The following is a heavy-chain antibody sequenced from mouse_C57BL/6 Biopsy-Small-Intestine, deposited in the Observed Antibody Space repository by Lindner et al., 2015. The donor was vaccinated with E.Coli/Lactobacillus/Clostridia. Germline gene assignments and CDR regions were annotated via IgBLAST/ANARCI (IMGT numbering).Heavy chain of an antibody. Sequence: VQLQESGPELVKPGASVKLSCKASGYTFTSYGINWVKQRTGQGLEWIGEIYPRSGNSYYNEKLKGKATLTADKSSSTAYMELRSLTSEDSAVYFCAREVTTVVGGDWYFDVWGTGTTVTVSS. V-gene: IGHV1-81*01. J-gene: IGHJ1*03. CDR2: IYPRSGNS. D-gene: IGHD1-1*01. CDR1: GYTFTSYG. CDR3: AREVTTVVGGDWYFDV.